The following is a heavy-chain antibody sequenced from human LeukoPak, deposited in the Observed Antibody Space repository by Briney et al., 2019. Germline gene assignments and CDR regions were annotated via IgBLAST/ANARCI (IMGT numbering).Heavy chain of an antibody. CDR1: GGSISSSSYH. CDR2: IYYSGST. CDR3: ASPCCSTSCYFEFDY. V-gene: IGHV4-39*01. J-gene: IGHJ4*02. D-gene: IGHD2-2*01. Sequence: SETLSLTCTVSGGSISSSSYHWGWIRQPPGKGLEWTGSIYYSGSTYYNPSLKSRVTISVDTSKNQFSLKLSSVTAADTAVYYCASPCCSTSCYFEFDYWGQGTLLTVSS.